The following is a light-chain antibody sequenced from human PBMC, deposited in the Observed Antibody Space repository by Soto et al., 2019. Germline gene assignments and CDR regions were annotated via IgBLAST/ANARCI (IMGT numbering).Light chain of an antibody. CDR3: QQYGSSPQT. Sequence: EIVLTQSPGTLSLSPGERATLSCRASQSVSSTYLGWYQQKPGQAPRLLIYGASSRATGIPDRFSGSGSGTDFILTISRLEPEDFAVYYCQQYGSSPQTFGQGTQVEIK. V-gene: IGKV3-20*01. CDR1: QSVSSTY. J-gene: IGKJ1*01. CDR2: GAS.